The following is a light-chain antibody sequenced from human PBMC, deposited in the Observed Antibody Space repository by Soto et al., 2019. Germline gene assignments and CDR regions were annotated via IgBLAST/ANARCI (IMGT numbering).Light chain of an antibody. V-gene: IGLV1-40*01. CDR2: SHN. J-gene: IGLJ3*02. CDR3: XXYDSXLSGSGV. Sequence: QSVLTQPPSVSGAPGQRVXISCTGXTSNIGAGYDVHWYQQLPGAAPRLLISSHNNRPSGVPDRFFGSKSGTSASLTIIGXXXXXXXXXXXXXYDSXLSGSGVFGGGTKVTVL. CDR1: TSNIGAGYD.